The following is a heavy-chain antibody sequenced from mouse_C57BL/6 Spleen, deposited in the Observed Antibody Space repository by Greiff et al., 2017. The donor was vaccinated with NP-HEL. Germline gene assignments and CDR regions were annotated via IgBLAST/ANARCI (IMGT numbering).Heavy chain of an antibody. V-gene: IGHV3-6*01. CDR1: GYSITSGYY. J-gene: IGHJ2*01. D-gene: IGHD4-1*01. CDR2: ISYDGSN. Sequence: ESGPGLVKPSQSLSLPCSVTGYSITSGYYWNWIRQFPGNKLEWMGYISYDGSNNYNPSLKNRISITRDTSKNQFFLKLNSVTTEDTATYYCAREMGRDYFDYWGQGTTLTVSS. CDR3: AREMGRDYFDY.